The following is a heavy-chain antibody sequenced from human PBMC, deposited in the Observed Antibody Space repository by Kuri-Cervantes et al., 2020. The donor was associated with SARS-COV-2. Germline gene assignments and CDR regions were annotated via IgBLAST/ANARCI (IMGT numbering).Heavy chain of an antibody. J-gene: IGHJ6*03. D-gene: IGHD1-26*01. CDR3: ARDGLEGAIGFPGGFVVYYYMDV. V-gene: IGHV1-2*02. CDR2: INPNSGGT. Sequence: ASVKVSCKASGYTFTGYYMHWVRQAPGQGLEWMGWINPNSGGTNYAQKSQGRVTMTRDTSISTVYMELSRLRSDDTAVYYCARDGLEGAIGFPGGFVVYYYMDVWGKGTTVTVSS. CDR1: GYTFTGYY.